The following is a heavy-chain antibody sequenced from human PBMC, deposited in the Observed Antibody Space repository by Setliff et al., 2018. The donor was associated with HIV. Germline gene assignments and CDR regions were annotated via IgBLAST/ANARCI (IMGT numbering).Heavy chain of an antibody. CDR1: GGSFSGYY. V-gene: IGHV4-34*01. CDR2: IIHSGGT. Sequence: SETLSPTCAVYGGSFSGYYWTWIRQPPGRGLEWIGEIIHSGGTNYNRSLKSRVTISVDTSKNQFSLNLSSVTAADTAVYYCARGGLGVVGAIDYWSQGTLVTVSS. D-gene: IGHD2-15*01. CDR3: ARGGLGVVGAIDY. J-gene: IGHJ4*02.